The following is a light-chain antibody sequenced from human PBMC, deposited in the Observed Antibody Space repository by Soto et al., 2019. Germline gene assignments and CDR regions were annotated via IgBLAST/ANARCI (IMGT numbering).Light chain of an antibody. J-gene: IGLJ3*02. V-gene: IGLV2-11*01. CDR1: NSDVGGYNF. Sequence: QSALTQPRSVSGSPGQSVTISCTGTNSDVGGYNFVSWYQQYPGKAPKLIIYDVSKRPSGVPDRFSGSKSGNTASLTISGLQAEDEADYHCCSYAGTYTLWVLGGVTKVTVL. CDR3: CSYAGTYTLWV. CDR2: DVS.